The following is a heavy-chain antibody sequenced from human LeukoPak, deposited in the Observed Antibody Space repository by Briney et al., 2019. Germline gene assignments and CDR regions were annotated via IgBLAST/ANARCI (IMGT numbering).Heavy chain of an antibody. V-gene: IGHV3-13*01. CDR1: GFTFSSYD. D-gene: IGHD2-8*01. Sequence: HPGGSLRLSCAASGFTFSSYDMHWVRQATGKGLEWVSAIGTAGDTYYPGSVKGRFTISRENAKNSLYLQMNSLRAGDTAMYYCARGGVYCTNGVCYRRFDYWGQGTLVTVSS. CDR2: IGTAGDT. CDR3: ARGGVYCTNGVCYRRFDY. J-gene: IGHJ4*02.